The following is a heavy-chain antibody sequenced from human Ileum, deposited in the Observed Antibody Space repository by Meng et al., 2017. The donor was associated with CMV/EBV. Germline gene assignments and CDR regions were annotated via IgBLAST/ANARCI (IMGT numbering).Heavy chain of an antibody. CDR2: IHPSGIT. Sequence: QWGAGLLKPSETLSLTCAVYDASFSDYYWTWIRQTPGKGLEWIGEIHPSGITNYNPSLNSRVTISADTSNNQFSLKLNSVTAADTAVYYCSRGLDQYKSGVLWGHGTLVTVSS. D-gene: IGHD1-1*01. CDR1: DASFSDYY. J-gene: IGHJ4*01. V-gene: IGHV4-34*01. CDR3: SRGLDQYKSGVL.